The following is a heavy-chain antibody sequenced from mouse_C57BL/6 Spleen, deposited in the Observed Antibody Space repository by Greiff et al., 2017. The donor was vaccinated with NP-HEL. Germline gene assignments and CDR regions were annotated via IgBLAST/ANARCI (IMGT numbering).Heavy chain of an antibody. D-gene: IGHD2-4*01. CDR3: ARSPYDYDDYFDY. Sequence: QVQLQQPGAELVKPGASVKLSCKASGYTFTSYWMHWVKQRPGQGLEWIGMIHPNSGSTNYNEKFKSKATLTVDTSSSTAYMQLSSLTSEDSAVYYCARSPYDYDDYFDYWGQGTTLTVSS. V-gene: IGHV1-64*01. J-gene: IGHJ2*01. CDR1: GYTFTSYW. CDR2: IHPNSGST.